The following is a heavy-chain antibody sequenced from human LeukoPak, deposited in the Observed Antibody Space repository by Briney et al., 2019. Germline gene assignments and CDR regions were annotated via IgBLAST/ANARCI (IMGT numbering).Heavy chain of an antibody. CDR3: AKDQGYSYYYLDY. V-gene: IGHV3-23*01. D-gene: IGHD5-18*01. CDR1: GFTFNNHA. Sequence: GGSLRLSCAASGFTFNNHAMSWVRQAPGKGLEWVSGINGNGASTYYSDSVKGRFTISRDNSKNTLYLQMSSLRAEDMAIYYCAKDQGYSYYYLDYWGQGTLVTVSS. CDR2: INGNGAST. J-gene: IGHJ4*02.